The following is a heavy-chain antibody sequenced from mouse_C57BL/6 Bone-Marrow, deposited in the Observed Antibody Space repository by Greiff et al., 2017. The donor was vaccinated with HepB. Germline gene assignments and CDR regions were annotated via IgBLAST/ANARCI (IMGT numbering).Heavy chain of an antibody. CDR3: ATHYYGSGHWYFDV. CDR2: IDPANGNT. J-gene: IGHJ1*03. CDR1: GFTIKNTY. Sequence: EVQLQQSVAELVRPGASVKLSCTASGFTIKNTYMHWVKQRPEQGLEWIGRIDPANGNTKYAPKFQGKATITADTSSNTAYLQLSSLTSEDTAIYYCATHYYGSGHWYFDVWGTGTTVTVSS. D-gene: IGHD1-1*01. V-gene: IGHV14-3*01.